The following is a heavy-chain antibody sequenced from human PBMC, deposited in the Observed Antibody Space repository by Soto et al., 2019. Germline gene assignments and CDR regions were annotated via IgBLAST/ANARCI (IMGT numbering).Heavy chain of an antibody. J-gene: IGHJ6*02. Sequence: GASVKVSCKASGCTFGSCAISWVRQAPGQGLEWMGGIIPIFGTANYAQKFQGRVTITADESTSTAYMELSSLRSEDTAVYYCARTSAAGKNYNGMDVWGQGTTVTVSS. CDR1: GCTFGSCA. CDR2: IIPIFGTA. V-gene: IGHV1-69*13. CDR3: ARTSAAGKNYNGMDV. D-gene: IGHD6-13*01.